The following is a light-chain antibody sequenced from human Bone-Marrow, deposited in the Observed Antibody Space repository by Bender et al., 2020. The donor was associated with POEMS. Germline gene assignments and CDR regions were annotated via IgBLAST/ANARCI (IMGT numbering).Light chain of an antibody. CDR1: SSDFGGFYY. Sequence: QSALTQPPSASGSRGHSVTISCTGTSSDFGGFYYVSWYQQHPGKAPKLMIYDVSNRPSGVSKRFSGSKSGNTASLTISGLQAEDEADYYCSSFTTSSTLWVFGGGTKLTVL. J-gene: IGLJ3*02. V-gene: IGLV2-14*03. CDR3: SSFTTSSTLWV. CDR2: DVS.